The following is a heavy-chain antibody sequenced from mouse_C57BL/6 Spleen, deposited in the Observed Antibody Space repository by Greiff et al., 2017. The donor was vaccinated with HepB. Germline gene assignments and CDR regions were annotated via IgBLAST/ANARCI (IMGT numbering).Heavy chain of an antibody. CDR2: IYPSDSET. CDR1: GYTFTSYW. J-gene: IGHJ4*01. CDR3: ARSLTTEEAMDY. Sequence: QVQLKQPGAELVRPGSSVKLSCKASGYTFTSYWMDWVKQRPGQGLEWIGNIYPSDSETHYNQKFKDKATLTVDKSSSTAYMQLSSLTSEDSAVYYCARSLTTEEAMDYWGQGTSVTVSS. V-gene: IGHV1-61*01. D-gene: IGHD1-1*01.